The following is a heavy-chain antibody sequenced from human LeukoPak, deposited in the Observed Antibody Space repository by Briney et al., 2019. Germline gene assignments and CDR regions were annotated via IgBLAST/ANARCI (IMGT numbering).Heavy chain of an antibody. J-gene: IGHJ5*02. D-gene: IGHD3-10*01. CDR3: ARDVMVRGVIVWFDP. V-gene: IGHV3-21*01. Sequence: PGGSLRLSCAASGFTFSSYSMNWVRQVPGKGLEWVSSISGSSSYIYYADSVKGRFTISRDNAKNSLYLQMNSLRAEDTAVYYCARDVMVRGVIVWFDPWGQGTLVTVSS. CDR1: GFTFSSYS. CDR2: ISGSSSYI.